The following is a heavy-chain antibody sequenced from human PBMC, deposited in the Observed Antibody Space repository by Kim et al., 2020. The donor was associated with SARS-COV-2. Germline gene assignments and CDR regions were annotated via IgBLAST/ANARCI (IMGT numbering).Heavy chain of an antibody. CDR3: ARPINTVATDAFDL. Sequence: GESLKISCQGSGYSFATYWIGWVRQMPGKGLEWVGIIYPADSDTRYSPSFQGQVTISADKSISTAYLQWSSLKASDTAVYYCARPINTVATDAFDLWGQG. J-gene: IGHJ3*01. V-gene: IGHV5-51*01. D-gene: IGHD5-12*01. CDR2: IYPADSDT. CDR1: GYSFATYW.